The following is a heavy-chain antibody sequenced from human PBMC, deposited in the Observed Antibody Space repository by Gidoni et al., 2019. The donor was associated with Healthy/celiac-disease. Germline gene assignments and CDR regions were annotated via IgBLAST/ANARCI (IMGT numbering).Heavy chain of an antibody. Sequence: EVQMVASGGGLVKPGRSMRLSCTASGFTFGDYAMSWFRQAQWKGLGWVGFIRSKAYGGTTEYAASVKGRFTISRDDSKSIAYLQMNSLKTEDTAVYYCTSPQWLVRKFDYWGQGTLVTVSS. J-gene: IGHJ4*02. D-gene: IGHD6-19*01. CDR3: TSPQWLVRKFDY. CDR2: IRSKAYGGTT. V-gene: IGHV3-49*05. CDR1: GFTFGDYA.